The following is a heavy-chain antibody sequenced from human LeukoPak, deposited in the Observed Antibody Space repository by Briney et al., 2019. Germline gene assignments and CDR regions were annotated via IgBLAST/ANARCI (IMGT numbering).Heavy chain of an antibody. J-gene: IGHJ5*02. Sequence: PGGSLRLSCAASGFTFSDYYMSWIRQAPGKGLEWVSYISNSAGSKIYYADSVKGRFTISRDNAKNSLYLQMNSLRAEDTAVYYCAKDLGLHCSGGSCPTWGQGTLVTVSS. V-gene: IGHV3-11*01. D-gene: IGHD2-15*01. CDR3: AKDLGLHCSGGSCPT. CDR1: GFTFSDYY. CDR2: ISNSAGSKI.